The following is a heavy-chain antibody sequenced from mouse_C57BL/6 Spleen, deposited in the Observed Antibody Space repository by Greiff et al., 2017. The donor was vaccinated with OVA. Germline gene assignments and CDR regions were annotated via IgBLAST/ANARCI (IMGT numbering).Heavy chain of an antibody. CDR2: IRNKANGYTT. CDR1: GFTFTDYY. CDR3: ARLTGTVLDY. V-gene: IGHV7-3*01. J-gene: IGHJ2*01. D-gene: IGHD4-1*01. Sequence: EVQVVESGGGLVQPGGSLSLSCAASGFTFTDYYMSWVRQPPGKALEWLGFIRNKANGYTTEYSASVKGRFTISRDNSQSILYLQMNALRAEDSATYYCARLTGTVLDYWGQGTTLTVSS.